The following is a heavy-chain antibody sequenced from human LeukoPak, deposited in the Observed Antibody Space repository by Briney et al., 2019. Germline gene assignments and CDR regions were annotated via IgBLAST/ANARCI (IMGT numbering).Heavy chain of an antibody. D-gene: IGHD3-10*01. CDR3: ARGSRRYYGSGSYWTY. CDR2: MNPNSGNT. J-gene: IGHJ4*02. Sequence: GASVKVSCKASGYTFTSYDINWVRQATGQGLEWMGWMNPNSGNTGYAQKFQGRVTMTRNTSISTAYMELSSLRSEDTAVYYCARGSRRYYGSGSYWTYWGQGTLVTVSS. V-gene: IGHV1-8*01. CDR1: GYTFTSYD.